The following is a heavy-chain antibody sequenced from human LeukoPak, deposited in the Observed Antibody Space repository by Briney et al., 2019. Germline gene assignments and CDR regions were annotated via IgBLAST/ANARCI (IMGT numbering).Heavy chain of an antibody. CDR1: GGSISNYY. Sequence: SETLSLTSTVSGGSISNYYWSWIRQPPGKGLEWIGYIHYTGNTNYNPSLKSRVTMSVDTSKNQFSLRLSSVTAADTAVYYCARGWLHYYSDYYIDVWGKGTTVTVSS. CDR2: IHYTGNT. CDR3: ARGWLHYYSDYYIDV. D-gene: IGHD5-12*01. V-gene: IGHV4-59*01. J-gene: IGHJ6*03.